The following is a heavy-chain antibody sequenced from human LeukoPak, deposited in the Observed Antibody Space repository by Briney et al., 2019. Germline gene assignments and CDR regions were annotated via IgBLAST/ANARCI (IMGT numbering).Heavy chain of an antibody. J-gene: IGHJ1*01. CDR2: IDPSDSYT. CDR3: AGAGIAVAGNAEYFQH. D-gene: IGHD6-19*01. CDR1: GYSFTSYW. Sequence: GESLKISCKGSGYSFTSYWISWVRQMPGKGLEWMGRIDPSDSYTDYSPSFQGHVTISADKSISTAYLQWSSLKASDTAMYYCAGAGIAVAGNAEYFQHWGQGTLVTVSS. V-gene: IGHV5-10-1*01.